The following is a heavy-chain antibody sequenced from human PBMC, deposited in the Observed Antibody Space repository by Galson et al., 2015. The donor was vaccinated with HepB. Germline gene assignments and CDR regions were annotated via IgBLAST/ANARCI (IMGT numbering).Heavy chain of an antibody. CDR3: AKDLGSGTSFGFDY. Sequence: SLRLSCAASGFSFSNYATSWVRQAPGKGLEWVSGISGSGAFTYYADSGRGRFTISRDNSKNTLYLQMNSLRAEDTAVYYCAKDLGSGTSFGFDYWGQGTLVTVSS. CDR2: ISGSGAFT. V-gene: IGHV3-23*01. J-gene: IGHJ4*02. D-gene: IGHD1-26*01. CDR1: GFSFSNYA.